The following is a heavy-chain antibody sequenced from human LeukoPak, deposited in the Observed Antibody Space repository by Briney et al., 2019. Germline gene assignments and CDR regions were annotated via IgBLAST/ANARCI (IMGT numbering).Heavy chain of an antibody. CDR2: IIGGAGST. CDR3: AHGAMYQLDY. V-gene: IGHV3-23*01. CDR1: GFPFSSHG. Sequence: GGSLRLSCAASGFPFSSHGMSWVRQAPGKGLEWVSGIIGGAGSTYYADSVKGRFTISGDNSKNTLFLQMNSLRAEYTAVYYCAHGAMYQLDYWGQGTLVIVSS. J-gene: IGHJ4*02. D-gene: IGHD2-2*01.